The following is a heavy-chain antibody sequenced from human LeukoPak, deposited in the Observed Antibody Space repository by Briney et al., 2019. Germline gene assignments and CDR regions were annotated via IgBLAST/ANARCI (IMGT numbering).Heavy chain of an antibody. D-gene: IGHD3-9*01. CDR1: GFTFSSYA. CDR3: ARSPTYYDILTGYHLGFYFDY. CDR2: ISGSGGST. J-gene: IGHJ4*02. Sequence: GGSLRLSCAASGFTFSSYAMSWVRQAPGKGPEWVSAISGSGGSTYYADSVKGRFTISRDNSKNTLYLQMNSLRAEDTAVYYCARSPTYYDILTGYHLGFYFDYWGQGTLVTVSS. V-gene: IGHV3-23*01.